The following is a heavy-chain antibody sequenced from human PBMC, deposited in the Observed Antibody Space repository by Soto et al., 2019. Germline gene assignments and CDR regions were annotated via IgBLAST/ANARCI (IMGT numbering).Heavy chain of an antibody. Sequence: VGSLRLSCAASGFTFSNAWMSWVRQAPGKGLEWVGRIKSKTDGGTTDYAAPVKGRFTISRDDSKNTLYLQMNSLKTEDTAVYYCTRNYDFWSGYYTGSGYWGQGTLVTVSS. CDR3: TRNYDFWSGYYTGSGY. CDR2: IKSKTDGGTT. D-gene: IGHD3-3*01. J-gene: IGHJ4*02. V-gene: IGHV3-15*01. CDR1: GFTFSNAW.